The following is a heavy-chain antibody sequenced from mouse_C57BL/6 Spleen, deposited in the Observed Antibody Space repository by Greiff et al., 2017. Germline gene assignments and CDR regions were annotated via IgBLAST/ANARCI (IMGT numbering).Heavy chain of an antibody. Sequence: VKLQESGAELMKPGASVKLSCKATGYTFTGYWIEWVKQRPGHGLEWIGEILPGSGSTNYNEKFKGKATFTADTSSNTAYMQLSSLTTEDSAIYYCARSPSYYYGSSPYAMDYWGQGTSVTVSS. V-gene: IGHV1-9*01. CDR1: GYTFTGYW. CDR2: ILPGSGST. J-gene: IGHJ4*01. D-gene: IGHD1-1*01. CDR3: ARSPSYYYGSSPYAMDY.